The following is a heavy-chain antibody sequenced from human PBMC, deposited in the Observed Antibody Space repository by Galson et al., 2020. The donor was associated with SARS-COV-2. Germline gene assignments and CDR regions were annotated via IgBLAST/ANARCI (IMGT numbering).Heavy chain of an antibody. CDR2: IYYSGST. J-gene: IGHJ6*02. CDR3: ARAVFIAASTARHSSREQVYYYYGMDV. CDR1: GGSISSGGYY. Sequence: SETLSLTCTVSGGSISSGGYYWSWIRQHPGKGLEWIGYIYYSGSTYYNPSLKSRVTISVDTSKNQFSLKLSSVTAADTAVYYCARAVFIAASTARHSSREQVYYYYGMDVWGQGTTVTVSS. D-gene: IGHD6-13*01. V-gene: IGHV4-31*03.